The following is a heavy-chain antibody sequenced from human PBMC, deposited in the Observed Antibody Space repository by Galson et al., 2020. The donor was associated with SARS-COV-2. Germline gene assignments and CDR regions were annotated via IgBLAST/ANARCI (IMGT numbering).Heavy chain of an antibody. CDR1: GFTFSSYE. J-gene: IGHJ6*02. Sequence: TGGSLRLSCAASGFTFSSYEMNWVRQAPGKGLEWVSYISSSGSTIYYADSVKGRFTISRDNAKNSLYLQMNSLRAEDTAVYYCASGFRTQYQLPPDYYGMDVWGQGTTVTVSS. V-gene: IGHV3-48*03. CDR2: ISSSGSTI. D-gene: IGHD2-2*01. CDR3: ASGFRTQYQLPPDYYGMDV.